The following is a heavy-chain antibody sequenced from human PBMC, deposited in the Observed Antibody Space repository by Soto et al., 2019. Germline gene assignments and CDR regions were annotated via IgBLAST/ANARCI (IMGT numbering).Heavy chain of an antibody. J-gene: IGHJ4*02. CDR1: GGSISSYY. CDR3: ARNQAADPFDY. CDR2: IYYSGST. V-gene: IGHV4-59*08. D-gene: IGHD6-13*01. Sequence: PSETLSLTCTVSGGSISSYYWSWIRQPPGKGLEWIGYIYYSGSTNYNPSLKSRVTISVDTSKNQFSLKLSSVTAADTAVYYCARNQAADPFDYWGQGPLVTVAS.